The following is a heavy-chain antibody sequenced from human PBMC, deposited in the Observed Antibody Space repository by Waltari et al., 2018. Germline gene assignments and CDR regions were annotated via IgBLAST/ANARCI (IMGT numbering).Heavy chain of an antibody. D-gene: IGHD6-19*01. Sequence: QLQLQESGPGLVKPSETLSLTCTVSGGSISSSSYYWGWIRQPPGKGLAWIGSIYYSGSTYYNPSLKSRVTISVDTSKNQFSLKLSSVTAADTAVYYCARLSIAVAGTVDYWGQGTLVTVSS. V-gene: IGHV4-39*01. CDR1: GGSISSSSYY. J-gene: IGHJ4*02. CDR2: IYYSGST. CDR3: ARLSIAVAGTVDY.